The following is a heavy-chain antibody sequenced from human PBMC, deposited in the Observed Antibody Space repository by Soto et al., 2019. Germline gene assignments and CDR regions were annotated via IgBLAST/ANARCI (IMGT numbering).Heavy chain of an antibody. V-gene: IGHV1-69*01. CDR3: ARGSTVTTRTFDY. Sequence: QVQLVQSGAEVKKPGSSVKVSCKASGGTFSSYAISWVRQAPGQGLEWMGGIIPIFGTANYAQKFQGRGTLTADESTGTADMELSSLRSEDTAVYYCARGSTVTTRTFDYWGQGTLVPVSS. J-gene: IGHJ4*02. CDR2: IIPIFGTA. CDR1: GGTFSSYA. D-gene: IGHD4-4*01.